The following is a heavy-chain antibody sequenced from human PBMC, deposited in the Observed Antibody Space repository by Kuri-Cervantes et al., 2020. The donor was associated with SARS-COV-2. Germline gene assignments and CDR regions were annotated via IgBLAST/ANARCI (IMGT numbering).Heavy chain of an antibody. CDR1: GGSISSCY. Sequence: GSLRLSCTVSGGSISSCYWSWIRQPPGKGLEWIGYIYYSVSTNYNPSLKSLVTISVDTSKNQFSLKLSSVTAADTAVYYCARYCSSTSCPGATAFDIWGQGTMVTVSS. CDR3: ARYCSSTSCPGATAFDI. J-gene: IGHJ3*02. D-gene: IGHD2-2*01. V-gene: IGHV4-59*08. CDR2: IYYSVST.